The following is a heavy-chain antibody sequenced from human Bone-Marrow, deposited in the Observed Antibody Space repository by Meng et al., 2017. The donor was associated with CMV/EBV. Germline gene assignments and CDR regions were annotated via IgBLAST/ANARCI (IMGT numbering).Heavy chain of an antibody. J-gene: IGHJ3*02. V-gene: IGHV1-8*01. Sequence: ASVKVSCKASGYTFTSYDINWVRQATGQGLEWMGWMNPNSGNTGYAQRFQGRVTMTRNTSISTAYMELSSLRSEDTAVYYCARGVRVGVYMIVVANDAFDIWGQGTMVTV. CDR1: GYTFTSYD. D-gene: IGHD3-22*01. CDR2: MNPNSGNT. CDR3: ARGVRVGVYMIVVANDAFDI.